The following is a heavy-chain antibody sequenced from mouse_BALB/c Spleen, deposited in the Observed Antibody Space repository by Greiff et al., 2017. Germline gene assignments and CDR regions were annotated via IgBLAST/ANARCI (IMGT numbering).Heavy chain of an antibody. J-gene: IGHJ4*01. CDR3: ASSTAMGYAMDY. CDR2: IDPANGNT. V-gene: IGHV14-3*02. D-gene: IGHD1-2*01. CDR1: GFNIKDTY. Sequence: VQLQQSGAELVKPGASVKLSCTASGFNIKDTYMHWVKQRPEQGLEWIGRIDPANGNTKYDPKFQGKATITADTSSNTAYLQLSSLTSEDTAVYYCASSTAMGYAMDYWGQGTSVTVSS.